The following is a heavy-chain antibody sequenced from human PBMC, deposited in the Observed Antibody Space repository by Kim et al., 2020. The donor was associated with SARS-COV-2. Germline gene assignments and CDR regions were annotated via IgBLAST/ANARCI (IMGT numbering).Heavy chain of an antibody. Sequence: GGSLRLSCAASGFTFISYGMHWVRQAPGKGLEWVSLISYDGRNKYQADSVKGRFTISRDNSKNTLYLQMNSLRAEDTAIYYCAKDRIAYCGGDCYDTDHWRQGTLVTVSS. CDR3: AKDRIAYCGGDCYDTDH. CDR1: GFTFISYG. CDR2: ISYDGRNK. V-gene: IGHV3-30*18. D-gene: IGHD2-21*02. J-gene: IGHJ4*02.